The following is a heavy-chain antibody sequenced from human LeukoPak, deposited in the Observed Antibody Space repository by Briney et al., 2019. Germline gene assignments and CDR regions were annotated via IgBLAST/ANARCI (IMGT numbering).Heavy chain of an antibody. CDR3: ARFGVDYDMDV. CDR1: GGSISGHY. J-gene: IGHJ6*02. V-gene: IGHV4-59*11. CDR2: IHYSGRP. Sequence: PSETLSLACTVSGGSISGHYWTWVRQPPGKGLEWIGQIHYSGRPDYNPSLKSRVTISVDTSKNQLSLKVTSVTGADTAVYYCARFGVDYDMDVWGQGTTVTVSS. D-gene: IGHD3-16*01.